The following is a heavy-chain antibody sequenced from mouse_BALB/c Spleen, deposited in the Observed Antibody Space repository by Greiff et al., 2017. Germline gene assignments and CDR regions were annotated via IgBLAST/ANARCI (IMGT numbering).Heavy chain of an antibody. CDR1: GYSITSDYA. Sequence: EVKLQESGPGLVKPSQSLSLTCTVTGYSITSDYAWNWIRQFPGNKLEWMGYISYSGSTSYNPSLKSRISITRDTSKNQFFLQLNSVTTEDTATYYCARWHYGSSGPFAYWGQGTLVTVSA. J-gene: IGHJ3*01. CDR2: ISYSGST. V-gene: IGHV3-2*02. CDR3: ARWHYGSSGPFAY. D-gene: IGHD1-1*01.